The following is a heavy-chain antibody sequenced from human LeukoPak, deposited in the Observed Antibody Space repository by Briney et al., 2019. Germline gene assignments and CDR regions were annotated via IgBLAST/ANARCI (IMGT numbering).Heavy chain of an antibody. Sequence: LSLTCTVSGYSISSGYYWGWVRQTPGKGLEWVGIMSNSGENTFYGEAVKGRFTISRDNSQNTLYLQMNSLRPEDTAVYYCAKGGASVTRYVDYWGQGTLVTVSS. J-gene: IGHJ4*02. CDR1: GYSISSGY. V-gene: IGHV3-30*18. D-gene: IGHD4-17*01. CDR3: AKGGASVTRYVDY. CDR2: MSNSGENT.